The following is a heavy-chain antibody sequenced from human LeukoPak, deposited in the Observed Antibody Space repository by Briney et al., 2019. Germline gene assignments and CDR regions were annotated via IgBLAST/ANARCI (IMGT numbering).Heavy chain of an antibody. CDR2: ISSSGSSI. J-gene: IGHJ4*02. CDR3: ARSPQWELPDY. CDR1: GFTFSDYY. V-gene: IGHV3-11*04. D-gene: IGHD1-26*01. Sequence: GGSLRLSCAAPGFTFSDYYMSWIRQAPGKGLEWIAYISSSGSSIQYAESVRGRFTISRDNAKTSLYLQMNSLRAEDTSVYYCARSPQWELPDYWGQGTLVTVSS.